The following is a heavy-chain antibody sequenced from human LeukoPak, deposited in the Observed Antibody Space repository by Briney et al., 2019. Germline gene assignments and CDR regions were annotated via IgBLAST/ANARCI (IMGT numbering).Heavy chain of an antibody. CDR2: ISSSSSCI. V-gene: IGHV3-21*01. Sequence: GGSLRLSCAASGFTFSTYSMNWVRQAPGKGLEWASSISSSSSCIYYADSLKGRFTISRDNAKNSLYLQMNSLRAEDTAVYYCARGNTAVVFNSFDFWGQGTLVTVSS. D-gene: IGHD5-18*01. J-gene: IGHJ4*02. CDR3: ARGNTAVVFNSFDF. CDR1: GFTFSTYS.